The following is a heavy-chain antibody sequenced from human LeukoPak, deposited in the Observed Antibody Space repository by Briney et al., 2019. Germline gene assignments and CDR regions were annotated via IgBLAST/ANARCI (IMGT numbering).Heavy chain of an antibody. J-gene: IGHJ4*02. CDR2: IIPIFGTA. Sequence: GASVKVSCKASGGTFSSYAISWVRQAPGQGLEWMGGIIPIFGTANYAQKFQGRVTITADESTSTAYMELSSLRSEDTAVYYCARVRPDLYYFDYWGQGTLVTVSS. V-gene: IGHV1-69*13. CDR1: GGTFSSYA. D-gene: IGHD2-2*01. CDR3: ARVRPDLYYFDY.